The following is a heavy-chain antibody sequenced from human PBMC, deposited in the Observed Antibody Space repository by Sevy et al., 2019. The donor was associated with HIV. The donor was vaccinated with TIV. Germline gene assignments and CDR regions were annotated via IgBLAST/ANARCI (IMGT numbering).Heavy chain of an antibody. D-gene: IGHD6-19*01. V-gene: IGHV4-59*08. CDR2: IYYNGHI. Sequence: SETLSLTCTVSGGSITSLYWNWIRQPPGKGLEWIANIYYNGHINYNPSLKSRFTLSLDTSKNQFSLRLSCVTAADTAMYYCAGENAWGSGYSWGQGTLVTVSS. CDR1: GGSITSLY. CDR3: AGENAWGSGYS. J-gene: IGHJ4*02.